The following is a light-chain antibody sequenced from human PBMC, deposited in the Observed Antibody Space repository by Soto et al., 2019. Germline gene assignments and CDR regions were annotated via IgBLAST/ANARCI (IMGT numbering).Light chain of an antibody. V-gene: IGLV1-51*01. CDR3: GAWDTSLSAVV. CDR1: SSNIGGNY. Sequence: QSVLTQPPSVSAAPGQKVTISCSGSSSNIGGNYVSLYQHLPGSAPKLLIYENSKRHSGIPDRFSGSKAGTSATLDITGLQTGDEADYYCGAWDTSLSAVVFGGGTKLTVL. J-gene: IGLJ2*01. CDR2: ENS.